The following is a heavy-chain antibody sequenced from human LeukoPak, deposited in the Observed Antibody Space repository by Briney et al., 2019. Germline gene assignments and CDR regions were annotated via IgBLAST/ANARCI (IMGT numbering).Heavy chain of an antibody. V-gene: IGHV4-34*01. CDR1: GGSFSGYY. CDR3: ARQISSGWFLH. J-gene: IGHJ4*02. CDR2: INHSRST. D-gene: IGHD6-19*01. Sequence: SETLSLTCAVYGGSFSGYYWRGIPQPPGKGREGIGEINHSRSTNYNPSLKSRVTISVDPSKNQFSLKLSSVTAADTAVHYCARQISSGWFLHWGQGTLVTVSS.